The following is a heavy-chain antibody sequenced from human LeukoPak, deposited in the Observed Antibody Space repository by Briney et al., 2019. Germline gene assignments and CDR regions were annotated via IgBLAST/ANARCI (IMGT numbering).Heavy chain of an antibody. CDR1: GFTFSSYA. CDR2: ISGSGGST. Sequence: GGSLRLSCAASGFTFSSYAMSWVRQAPGKGLEWVSAISGSGGSTYYADSVKGRFTISRDNSKNTLYLQMNSLGAEDTAVYYCAKDSDCSGGSCEGGFDYWGQGTLVTVSS. V-gene: IGHV3-23*01. CDR3: AKDSDCSGGSCEGGFDY. D-gene: IGHD2-15*01. J-gene: IGHJ4*02.